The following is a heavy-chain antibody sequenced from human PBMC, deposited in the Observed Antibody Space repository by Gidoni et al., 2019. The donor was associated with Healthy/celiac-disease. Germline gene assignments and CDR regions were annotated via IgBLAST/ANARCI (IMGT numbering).Heavy chain of an antibody. V-gene: IGHV1-69*04. CDR1: GGTFSSYA. CDR2: IIPILGIA. J-gene: IGHJ4*02. Sequence: QVQLVQSGAEVKKPGSSVKVSCKASGGTFSSYAISWVRQAPGQGLEWMGRIIPILGIANYAQKVQGRVTITADKSTSTAYMELSSLRSEDTAVYYCARGSSSSVKFDYWGQGTLVTVSS. CDR3: ARGSSSSVKFDY. D-gene: IGHD6-6*01.